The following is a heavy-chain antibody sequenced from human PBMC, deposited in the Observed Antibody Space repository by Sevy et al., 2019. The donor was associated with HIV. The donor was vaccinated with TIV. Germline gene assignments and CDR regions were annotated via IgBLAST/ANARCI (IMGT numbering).Heavy chain of an antibody. CDR2: ISSNSAYI. D-gene: IGHD1-1*01. V-gene: IGHV3-21*01. CDR1: GFTFSSYR. CDR3: ARAVLEISTWRSDY. Sequence: GGSLRLSCTASGFTFSSYRMTWVRQAPGKGLEWVSCISSNSAYINYADSVKGRFTTSRDNAKNLLFLQMDGLRAEDTALYYCARAVLEISTWRSDYWGQGTLVTVSS. J-gene: IGHJ4*02.